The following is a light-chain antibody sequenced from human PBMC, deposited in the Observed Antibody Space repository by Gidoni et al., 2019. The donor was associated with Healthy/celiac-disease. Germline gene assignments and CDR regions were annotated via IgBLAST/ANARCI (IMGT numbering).Light chain of an antibody. J-gene: IGKJ1*01. V-gene: IGKV1-39*01. CDR1: QSISSH. Sequence: DIQMTQSPSSLSASVGDRVTITCRASQSISSHLSWYQQKPGKAPELLIYAASTLQSGVPSRFSGRGSGIDFTLTITSLQPEDFATYYCQQSYSTPWTFGQGTKVEIK. CDR3: QQSYSTPWT. CDR2: AAS.